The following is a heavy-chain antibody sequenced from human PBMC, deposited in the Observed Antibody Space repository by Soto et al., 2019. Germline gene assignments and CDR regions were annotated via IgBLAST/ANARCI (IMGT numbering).Heavy chain of an antibody. V-gene: IGHV4-30-2*01. J-gene: IGHJ5*02. CDR1: GGSISSGGYS. CDR2: IYHSGIT. D-gene: IGHD3-22*01. Sequence: SETLSLTCTVSGGSISSGGYSWSWIRQPPGKGLEWIGYIYHSGITYYNPSLKSRVTISVDRSKNQFSLKLNSVIAADTAVYYCAREHSSALGFDPWGQGTLVTVSS. CDR3: AREHSSALGFDP.